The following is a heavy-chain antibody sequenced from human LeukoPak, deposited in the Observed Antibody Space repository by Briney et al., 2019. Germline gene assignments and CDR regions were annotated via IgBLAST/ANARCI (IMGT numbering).Heavy chain of an antibody. CDR3: ARSTGYCSGGSCYHPGAFDI. CDR2: INWNGGST. CDR1: GFTFDDYG. D-gene: IGHD2-15*01. V-gene: IGHV3-20*04. J-gene: IGHJ3*02. Sequence: GGSLRLSCAASGFTFDDYGMSWVRQAPGKRLEWVSGINWNGGSTGYADSVKGRFTISRDNAKNSLYLQMNSLRAEDTALYYCARSTGYCSGGSCYHPGAFDIWGQGTMVTVSS.